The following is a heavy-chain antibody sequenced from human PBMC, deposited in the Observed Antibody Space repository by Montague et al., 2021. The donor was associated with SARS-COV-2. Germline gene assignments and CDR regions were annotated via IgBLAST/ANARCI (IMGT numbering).Heavy chain of an antibody. J-gene: IGHJ4*02. CDR3: ATLPSSITLFGVVQGYYFDD. CDR2: KYFSGST. V-gene: IGHV4-59*04. Sequence: SETLSLTCTVSGGSISSYYWSWIRQPPGQGLEWIGFKYFSGSTYYNSTLKSRVTISVDTSKNQFSLQLSSVTAADTAVYYCATLPSSITLFGVVQGYYFDDWGQGTLVTVSS. CDR1: GGSISSYY. D-gene: IGHD3-3*01.